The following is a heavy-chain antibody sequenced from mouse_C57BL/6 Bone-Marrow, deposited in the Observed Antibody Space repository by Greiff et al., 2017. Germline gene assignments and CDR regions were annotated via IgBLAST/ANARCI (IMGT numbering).Heavy chain of an antibody. CDR1: GYTFTSYG. V-gene: IGHV1-81*01. CDR2: IYPRSGNT. J-gene: IGHJ3*01. D-gene: IGHD2-1*01. Sequence: QVQLKQSGAELARPGASVKLSCKASGYTFTSYGISWVKQRTGQGLEWIGEIYPRSGNTYYNEKFKGKATLTADKSSSTAYMERRSLTSEDSAVYFCARRRDYGNPWFAYWGQGTLVTVSA. CDR3: ARRRDYGNPWFAY.